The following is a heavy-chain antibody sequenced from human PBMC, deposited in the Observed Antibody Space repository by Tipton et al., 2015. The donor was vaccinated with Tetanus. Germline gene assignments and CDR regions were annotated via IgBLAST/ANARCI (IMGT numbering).Heavy chain of an antibody. CDR3: ARAVSDYGDYGIWYFDL. J-gene: IGHJ2*01. D-gene: IGHD4-17*01. CDR2: THYSGST. V-gene: IGHV4-31*02. CDR1: GGSISSGDYY. Sequence: LRLSCTVSGGSISSGDYYWSWIRHHPGKGPEWIGYTHYSGSTYYNPSLKSRVTISVDTSRNQFSLKLSSVTAADTAVYYCARAVSDYGDYGIWYFDLWGRGTLVTVSS.